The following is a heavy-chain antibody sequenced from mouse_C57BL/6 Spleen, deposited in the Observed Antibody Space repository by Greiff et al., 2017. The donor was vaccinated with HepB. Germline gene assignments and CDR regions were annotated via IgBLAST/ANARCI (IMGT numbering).Heavy chain of an antibody. Sequence: EVQLQQSGPVLVKPGASVKMSCKASGYTFTDYYMNWVKQSHGKSLEWIGVINPYNGGTSYNQKFKGKATLTVDKSSSTAYMELNSLTSEDSAVYYCARGAITTDAMDYWGQGTSVTVSS. V-gene: IGHV1-19*01. CDR1: GYTFTDYY. CDR3: ARGAITTDAMDY. D-gene: IGHD1-1*01. J-gene: IGHJ4*01. CDR2: INPYNGGT.